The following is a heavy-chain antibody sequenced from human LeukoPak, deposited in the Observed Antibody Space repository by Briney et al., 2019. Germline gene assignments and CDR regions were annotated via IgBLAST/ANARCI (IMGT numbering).Heavy chain of an antibody. CDR2: INHSGST. Sequence: SETLSLTCAVYGGSFSGYYWSWIRQPPGKGLEWIGEINHSGSTNYNPSLKSRVTISVDTSKNQFSLKLSSVTAADTAVYCCARGRGYSYGYIDYWGQGTLVTVSS. V-gene: IGHV4-34*01. J-gene: IGHJ4*02. CDR3: ARGRGYSYGYIDY. D-gene: IGHD5-18*01. CDR1: GGSFSGYY.